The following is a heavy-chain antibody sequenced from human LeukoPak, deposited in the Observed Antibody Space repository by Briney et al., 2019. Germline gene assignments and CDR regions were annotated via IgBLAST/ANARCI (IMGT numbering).Heavy chain of an antibody. CDR3: AKGPYYDFWSGYYTGGFFDY. J-gene: IGHJ4*02. CDR2: IRYDGSNK. V-gene: IGHV3-30*02. Sequence: GWSLRLSCAASGFTFSSYGMHWVRQAPGKGLEWVAFIRYDGSNKYYADSVKGRFTISRDNSKNTLYLQMNSLRAEDTAVYYCAKGPYYDFWSGYYTGGFFDYWGQGTLVTVSS. D-gene: IGHD3-3*01. CDR1: GFTFSSYG.